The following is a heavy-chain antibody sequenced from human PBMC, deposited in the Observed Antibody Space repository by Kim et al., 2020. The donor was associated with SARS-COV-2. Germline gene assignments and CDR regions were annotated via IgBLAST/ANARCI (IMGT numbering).Heavy chain of an antibody. D-gene: IGHD3-10*01. CDR3: AKAPRFYNWFDP. V-gene: IGHV3-23*01. CDR1: GFTFSSYA. Sequence: GGSLRLSCAASGFTFSSYAMSWVRQAPGKGLEWVSAISGSGGSTYYAHSVKGRFTISRDNSKNTLYLQMNSLRAEDTAVYYCAKAPRFYNWFDPWGQGTLVTVSS. J-gene: IGHJ5*02. CDR2: ISGSGGST.